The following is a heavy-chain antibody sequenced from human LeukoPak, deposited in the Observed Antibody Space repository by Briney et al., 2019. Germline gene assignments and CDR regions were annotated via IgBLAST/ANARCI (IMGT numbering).Heavy chain of an antibody. V-gene: IGHV3-7*05. CDR3: ARAPGMTAFDY. CDR2: IKEDGSEK. CDR1: GFTFSNYW. Sequence: GGSLRLSCAASGFTFSNYWMSWVRQAPGKGLEWVANIKEDGSEKHYVDSVKGRFTISRDNAKNSLYLQMNSLRAEDTAVYYCARAPGMTAFDYWGQGTLVTVPS. D-gene: IGHD1-20*01. J-gene: IGHJ4*02.